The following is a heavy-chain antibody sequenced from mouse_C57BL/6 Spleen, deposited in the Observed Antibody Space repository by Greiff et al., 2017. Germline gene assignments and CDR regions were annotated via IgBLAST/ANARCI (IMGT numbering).Heavy chain of an antibody. CDR2: INYDGSST. Sequence: EVQVVESEGGLVQPGSSMKLSCTASGFTFSDYYMAWVRQVPEKGLEWAANINYDGSSTYYLDSLKSRFIISRDNAKNILYLQMSSLKSEDTATYYCAREGGTGWYFDVWGTGTTVTVSS. J-gene: IGHJ1*03. CDR3: AREGGTGWYFDV. D-gene: IGHD3-3*01. CDR1: GFTFSDYY. V-gene: IGHV5-16*01.